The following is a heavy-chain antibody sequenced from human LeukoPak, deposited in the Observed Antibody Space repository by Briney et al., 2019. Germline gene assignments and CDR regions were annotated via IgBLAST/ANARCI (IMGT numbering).Heavy chain of an antibody. D-gene: IGHD1-26*01. CDR2: ISGSGGST. V-gene: IGHV3-23*01. CDR3: AKGFSGSYLAPFDY. Sequence: GSLRLSCAASGFTFSSYAMSWVRQAPGKGLEWVSAISGSGGSTYYADSVKGRFTISRDNSKNTLYLQMNNLRAEDTALYYCAKGFSGSYLAPFDYWGQRTLVTVSS. CDR1: GFTFSSYA. J-gene: IGHJ4*02.